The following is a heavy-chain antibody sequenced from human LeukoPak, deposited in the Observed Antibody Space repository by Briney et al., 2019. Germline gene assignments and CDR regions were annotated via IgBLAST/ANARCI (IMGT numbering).Heavy chain of an antibody. CDR2: VNPNSGGT. CDR1: GGTFSSYA. Sequence: GASVKVSCKASGGTFSSYAISWVRQAPGQGLEWMGWVNPNSGGTNYAQKFQGRVTMTRDTSISTAYMELSRLRSDDTAVYYCARQGHRSSWYLGYWGQGTLVTVSS. D-gene: IGHD6-13*01. V-gene: IGHV1-2*02. CDR3: ARQGHRSSWYLGY. J-gene: IGHJ4*02.